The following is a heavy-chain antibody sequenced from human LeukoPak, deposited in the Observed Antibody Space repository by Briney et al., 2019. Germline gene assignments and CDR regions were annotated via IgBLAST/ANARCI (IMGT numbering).Heavy chain of an antibody. CDR2: ISAYNGNT. CDR3: ARDTRRMSYSSGWYVY. J-gene: IGHJ4*02. D-gene: IGHD6-19*01. V-gene: IGHV1-18*01. CDR1: GYTFISYG. Sequence: ASVKVSCKASGYTFISYGINWVRQAPGQGLEWMGWISAYNGNTNYAQKLQGRVTMTTDTSTSTAYMELRSLRSDDTAVYYCARDTRRMSYSSGWYVYWGQGTLVTVSS.